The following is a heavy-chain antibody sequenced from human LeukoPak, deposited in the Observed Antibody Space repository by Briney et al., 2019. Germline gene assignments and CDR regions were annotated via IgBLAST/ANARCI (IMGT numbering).Heavy chain of an antibody. V-gene: IGHV3-23*01. J-gene: IGHJ4*02. D-gene: IGHD3-22*01. CDR2: ISGSGGST. Sequence: GGSLRLSCAASGFTFSSYAMSWDRQAPGKGLEWVSAISGSGGSTYCADSVKGRFTISRDNSKNTLYLQMNSLRAEDTAVYYCAKPVSALYYDSSGYIDWGQGTLVTVSS. CDR3: AKPVSALYYDSSGYID. CDR1: GFTFSSYA.